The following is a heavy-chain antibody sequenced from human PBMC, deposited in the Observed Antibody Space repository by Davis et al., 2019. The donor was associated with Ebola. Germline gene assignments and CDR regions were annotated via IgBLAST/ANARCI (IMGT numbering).Heavy chain of an antibody. CDR3: ARDKKWYYYGSGNPPRKTKHYYYYMDV. J-gene: IGHJ6*03. Sequence: PGGSLRLSCAASGFTFSSYAMHWVRQAPGKGLEWVAVISYDGSNKYYADSVKGRFTISRDNSKNTLYLQMNSLRAEDTAVYYCARDKKWYYYGSGNPPRKTKHYYYYMDVWGKGTTVTVSS. V-gene: IGHV3-30-3*01. D-gene: IGHD3-10*01. CDR2: ISYDGSNK. CDR1: GFTFSSYA.